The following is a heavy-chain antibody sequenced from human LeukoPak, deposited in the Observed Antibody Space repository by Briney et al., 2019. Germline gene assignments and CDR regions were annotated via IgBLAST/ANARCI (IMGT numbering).Heavy chain of an antibody. D-gene: IGHD2-15*01. CDR1: GFTFSSYS. J-gene: IGHJ3*02. CDR2: ISSSSSYI. V-gene: IGHV3-21*01. CDR3: ARSSDIVVVVAATPGAFDI. Sequence: GGSLRLSCAASGFTFSSYSMNWVRQAPGKGLEWVSSISSSSSYIYYADSVKGRFTISRDNAKNSLYLQMNSLRAEDTAVYYCARSSDIVVVVAATPGAFDIWGQGTMVTVSS.